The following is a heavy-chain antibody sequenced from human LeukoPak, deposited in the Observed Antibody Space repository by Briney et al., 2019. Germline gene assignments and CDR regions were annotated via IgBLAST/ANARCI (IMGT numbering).Heavy chain of an antibody. D-gene: IGHD3-10*01. CDR1: GFTFDDYA. CDR3: ARGPTIRSTPDY. CDR2: ISWDGGST. Sequence: SGGSLRLSCAASGFTFDDYAMHWVRQAPGKGLEWVSLISWDGGSTYYADFVKGRFTISRDNSKNSLYLQMNSLRAEDTALYYCARGPTIRSTPDYWGQGTLVTVSS. J-gene: IGHJ4*02. V-gene: IGHV3-43D*03.